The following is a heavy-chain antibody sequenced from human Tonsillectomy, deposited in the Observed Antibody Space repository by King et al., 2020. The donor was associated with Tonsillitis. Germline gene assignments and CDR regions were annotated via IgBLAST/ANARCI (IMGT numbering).Heavy chain of an antibody. CDR2: IDPSDSYT. J-gene: IGHJ3*02. Sequence: VQLVESGAEVKKPGESLRISCKGSGYSFTSYWISWVRQMPGKGLEWMGRIDPSDSYTNYSPSFQGHVTISADKSISTAYLQWSSLKASDTAMYYCARPYYYGSGRHAFDIWGQGTMVTASS. D-gene: IGHD3-10*01. CDR3: ARPYYYGSGRHAFDI. V-gene: IGHV5-10-1*03. CDR1: GYSFTSYW.